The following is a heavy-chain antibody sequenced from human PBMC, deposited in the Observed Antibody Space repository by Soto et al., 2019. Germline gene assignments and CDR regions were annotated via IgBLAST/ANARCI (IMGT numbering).Heavy chain of an antibody. CDR1: GFTFSSYA. CDR3: ARDVWETTSMYYGLDV. CDR2: ITGSGAIT. V-gene: IGHV3-23*01. J-gene: IGHJ6*02. Sequence: LRLSCAASGFTFSSYALSWVRLAPGKGLEWVSGITGSGAITYYTDSVKGRFTISRDNSKNTLYLQMHSLRAEDTAVYYCARDVWETTSMYYGLDVWGLGTTVTVSS. D-gene: IGHD1-26*01.